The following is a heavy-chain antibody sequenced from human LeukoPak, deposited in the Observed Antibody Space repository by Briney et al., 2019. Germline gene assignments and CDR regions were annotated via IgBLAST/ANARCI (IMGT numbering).Heavy chain of an antibody. J-gene: IGHJ4*02. V-gene: IGHV3-21*04. D-gene: IGHD5-18*01. CDR2: ISTSSNYI. CDR1: GFTFSTYS. CDR3: AKDRSYSFDY. Sequence: GGSLRLSCAASGFTFSTYSMNWVRQAPGKGLEWVSSISTSSNYIYYADSVKGRFTISRDNSNNTLYLQMNSLRAEDTAVYYCAKDRSYSFDYWGQGTLVTVSS.